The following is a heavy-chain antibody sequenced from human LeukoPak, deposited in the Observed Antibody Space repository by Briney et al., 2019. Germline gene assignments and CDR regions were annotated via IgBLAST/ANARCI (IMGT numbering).Heavy chain of an antibody. D-gene: IGHD5-18*01. CDR3: ARGRGYIYGYDY. Sequence: GGSLRLSCAASGFMFSNYDMHWVRQAAGKGLEYVSHISTNGGSTYYAISVKGRFTISRDNSKNTLYLQMGSLRAEDMAVYYYARGRGYIYGYDYWGQGTLVTVSS. V-gene: IGHV3-64*01. CDR2: ISTNGGST. J-gene: IGHJ4*02. CDR1: GFMFSNYD.